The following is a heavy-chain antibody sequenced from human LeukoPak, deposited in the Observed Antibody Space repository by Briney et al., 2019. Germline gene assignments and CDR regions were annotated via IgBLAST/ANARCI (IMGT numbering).Heavy chain of an antibody. D-gene: IGHD4-23*01. CDR1: GFTFSSYW. CDR3: ANLDYGGNSGFDY. V-gene: IGHV3-7*03. Sequence: GGSLRLSCAASGFTFSSYWMSWVRQAPGKGLEWVANIKQDGSEKYCVDSVKGRFTISRDNSKHTLYLQMNSLRAEDTAVYYCANLDYGGNSGFDYWGQGTLVTVSS. J-gene: IGHJ4*02. CDR2: IKQDGSEK.